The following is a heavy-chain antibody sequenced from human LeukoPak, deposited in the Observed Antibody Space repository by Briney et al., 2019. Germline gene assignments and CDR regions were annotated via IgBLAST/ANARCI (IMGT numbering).Heavy chain of an antibody. V-gene: IGHV3-7*01. CDR3: TRSTTVVTPKANDY. J-gene: IGHJ4*02. CDR2: IKLDGSEK. Sequence: GGSLRLSCAASGFTFSSYWMSWVRQAPGKGLEWVANIKLDGSEKYYVDSVKGGFTISRDNAANSRYLQMNSLRAEDTAVYYGTRSTTVVTPKANDYWGQGTLVTVSS. D-gene: IGHD4-23*01. CDR1: GFTFSSYW.